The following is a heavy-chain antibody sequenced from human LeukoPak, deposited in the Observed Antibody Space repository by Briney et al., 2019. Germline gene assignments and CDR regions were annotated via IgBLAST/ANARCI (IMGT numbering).Heavy chain of an antibody. D-gene: IGHD3-9*01. V-gene: IGHV3-66*01. CDR1: VFTVSSNY. CDR2: LYRAGDT. CDR3: ARDAYDNTESVRWFDP. Sequence: PGGSLTLSCAAFVFTVSSNYMSWVRQPPGKGLEWVAVLYRAGDTYYADSVKGRFTISRDDSKNTLYLQMNTVRVEDTAVYYSARDAYDNTESVRWFDPWGQGTLVTLSS. J-gene: IGHJ5*02.